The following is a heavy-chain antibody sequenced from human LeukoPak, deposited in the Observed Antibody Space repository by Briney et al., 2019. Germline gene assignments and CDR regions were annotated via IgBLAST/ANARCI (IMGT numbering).Heavy chain of an antibody. CDR2: IYYSGST. Sequence: SETLSLTCTVSGGSISSYYWSWIRQPPGKGLEWIGTIYYSGSTYYNPSLKSRVTISVDTSKSHFSLRLSSVTAADTAVYYCARICSSTSCSRDYWGQGTLVTVSS. CDR3: ARICSSTSCSRDY. J-gene: IGHJ4*02. CDR1: GGSISSYY. V-gene: IGHV4-59*08. D-gene: IGHD2-2*01.